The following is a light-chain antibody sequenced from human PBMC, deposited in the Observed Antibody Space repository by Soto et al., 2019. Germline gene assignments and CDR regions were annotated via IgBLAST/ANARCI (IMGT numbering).Light chain of an antibody. Sequence: EIVLTQSPATLSLSPGERATLSCRASQSVSSYLAWYQQKPGQAPRLLIYDASNRATGIPARFSGSGSGTDFTLTISSLEPEDFAVYYSQQRSNWPFITFGQGTRLEIK. CDR2: DAS. CDR1: QSVSSY. CDR3: QQRSNWPFIT. V-gene: IGKV3-11*01. J-gene: IGKJ5*01.